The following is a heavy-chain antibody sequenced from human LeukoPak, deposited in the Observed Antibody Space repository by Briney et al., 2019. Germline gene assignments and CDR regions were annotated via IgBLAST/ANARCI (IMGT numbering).Heavy chain of an antibody. CDR3: AKDSYYGSFSFDY. CDR2: ISWNSGSI. J-gene: IGHJ4*02. CDR1: GFTFSSYS. Sequence: GGSLRLSCAASGFTFSSYSMNWVRQAPGKGLEWVSGISWNSGSIGYADSVKGRFTISRDNAKNSLYLQMNSLRAEDTALYYCAKDSYYGSFSFDYWGQGTLVTVSS. V-gene: IGHV3-9*01. D-gene: IGHD3-10*01.